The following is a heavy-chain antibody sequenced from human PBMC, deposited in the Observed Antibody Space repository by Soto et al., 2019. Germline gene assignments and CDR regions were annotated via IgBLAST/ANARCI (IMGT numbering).Heavy chain of an antibody. V-gene: IGHV4-34*01. Sequence: PSETLSLTCAVYGGSFSGYYWSWIRQPPGKGLEWIGEINHNGNTYYNPSLKSRVTVSADTSKNHFSLKLSSVTAADTAVYYCASAYCKTIICSPGWFDPWGQGTLVTVSS. CDR2: INHNGNT. CDR1: GGSFSGYY. D-gene: IGHD2-15*01. J-gene: IGHJ5*02. CDR3: ASAYCKTIICSPGWFDP.